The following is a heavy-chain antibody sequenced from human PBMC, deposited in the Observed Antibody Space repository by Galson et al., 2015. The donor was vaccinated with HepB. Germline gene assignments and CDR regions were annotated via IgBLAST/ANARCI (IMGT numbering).Heavy chain of an antibody. V-gene: IGHV3-33*01. Sequence: ALRISCEASGFTFSSSGTHWVRQAPGTGLEWVAVIWYDGSNKYYADSVKGRFTISRDISKNTLYLQMNSLRAEDTAVYYCASSSMVRGVMPDYWGQGTLVTVSS. CDR3: ASSSMVRGVMPDY. CDR2: IWYDGSNK. J-gene: IGHJ4*02. D-gene: IGHD3-10*01. CDR1: GFTFSSSG.